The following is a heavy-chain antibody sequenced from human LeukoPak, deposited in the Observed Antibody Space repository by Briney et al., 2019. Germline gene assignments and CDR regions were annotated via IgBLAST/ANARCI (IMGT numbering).Heavy chain of an antibody. CDR3: AKVPGFGELLFNYFDY. J-gene: IGHJ4*02. D-gene: IGHD3-10*01. CDR2: ISGSGGRT. V-gene: IGHV3-23*01. CDR1: GFTFSSYA. Sequence: GGSLRLSCAASGFTFSSYAMSWVRQAPGKGLKWVSAISGSGGRTYYADSVKGRFTISRDNSKNTLYLQMNSPRAEDTAVYYCAKVPGFGELLFNYFDYWGQGTLVTVSS.